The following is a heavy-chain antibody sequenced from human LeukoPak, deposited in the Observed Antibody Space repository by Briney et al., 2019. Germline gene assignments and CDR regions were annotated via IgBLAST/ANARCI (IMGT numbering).Heavy chain of an antibody. CDR1: GFTFSSYG. J-gene: IGHJ3*02. D-gene: IGHD1-14*01. Sequence: PGRSLRLSCAASGFTFSSYGMHWVRQAPGKGLEWVSVIYSGGSTYFADSVKGRFTISRHNSKNTLYLQINSLRAEDTAVYYCARAGPYDAFDIWGQGTMVTVSS. CDR3: ARAGPYDAFDI. V-gene: IGHV3-53*04. CDR2: IYSGGST.